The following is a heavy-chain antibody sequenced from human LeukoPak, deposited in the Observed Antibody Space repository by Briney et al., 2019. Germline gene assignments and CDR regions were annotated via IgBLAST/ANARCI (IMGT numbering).Heavy chain of an antibody. Sequence: GGSLRLSCAVSGFSFSRYAMSWVRQAPGKGLEWVSLISGSGGNTHYADSVQGRFTMSRDNSKNTLYLQMNSLRAEDTAVYYCARGCSSTSCYAHDYWGQGTLVTVSS. J-gene: IGHJ4*02. CDR1: GFSFSRYA. CDR2: ISGSGGNT. D-gene: IGHD2-2*01. V-gene: IGHV3-23*01. CDR3: ARGCSSTSCYAHDY.